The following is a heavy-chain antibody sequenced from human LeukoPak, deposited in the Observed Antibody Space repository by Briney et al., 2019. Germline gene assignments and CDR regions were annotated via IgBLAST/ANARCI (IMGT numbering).Heavy chain of an antibody. CDR2: INHSGST. D-gene: IGHD3-3*01. V-gene: IGHV4-34*01. J-gene: IGHJ4*02. Sequence: LETLSLTCAVYGGSFSGYYWSWIRQPPGKGLEWIGEINHSGSTNYNPSLKSRVTISVDTSKNQFSLKLSSVTAADTAVYYCARAWVYYDFWRGRGRYFDYWGQGTLVTVSS. CDR1: GGSFSGYY. CDR3: ARAWVYYDFWRGRGRYFDY.